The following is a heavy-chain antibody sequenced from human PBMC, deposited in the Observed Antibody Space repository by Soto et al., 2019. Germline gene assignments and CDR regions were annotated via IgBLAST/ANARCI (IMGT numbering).Heavy chain of an antibody. CDR1: GFTVSSSY. V-gene: IGHV3-53*01. CDR2: IESGGTA. Sequence: PXGSLRLSCNASGFTVSSSYMSWVRQAPGMGLEWVAVIESGGTAHYADSVKGRFTISRDNPNNIIYLQLHTLRAEDTAVYYCAKDLGPLKLLNYVFYGLDVWGQGTTVTVSS. D-gene: IGHD2-21*02. J-gene: IGHJ6*02. CDR3: AKDLGPLKLLNYVFYGLDV.